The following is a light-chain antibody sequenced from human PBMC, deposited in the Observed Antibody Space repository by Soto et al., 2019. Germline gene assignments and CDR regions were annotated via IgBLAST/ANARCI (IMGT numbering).Light chain of an antibody. CDR1: QTVSTS. J-gene: IGKJ4*01. CDR3: QQRTNWLT. V-gene: IGKV3-11*01. CDR2: DAS. Sequence: EIVLTQSPAALSLSPGERATLSCRASQTVSTSLAWYQQNPGQAPRLLIYDASRRATGIPARFSGSGSGTDFTLTISSLEPEDFAVYYCQQRTNWLTFGGGTKVEIK.